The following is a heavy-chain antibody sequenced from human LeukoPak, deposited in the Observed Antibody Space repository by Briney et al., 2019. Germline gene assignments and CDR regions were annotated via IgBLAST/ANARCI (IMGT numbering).Heavy chain of an antibody. CDR3: ARASEDYYDSSGYLDPDAFDI. V-gene: IGHV1-8*03. CDR1: GYTFTSYD. Sequence: ASVKVSCKASGYTFTSYDINWVRQATGQGLEWMGWMNPNSGNTGYAQKFQGRVTITRNTSISTAYMELSSLRPEDTAVYYCARASEDYYDSSGYLDPDAFDIWGQGTMVTVSS. D-gene: IGHD3-22*01. CDR2: MNPNSGNT. J-gene: IGHJ3*02.